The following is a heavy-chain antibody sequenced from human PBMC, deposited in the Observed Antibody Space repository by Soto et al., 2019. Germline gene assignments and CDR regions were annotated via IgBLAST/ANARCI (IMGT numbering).Heavy chain of an antibody. CDR3: ARHPNHWFDP. J-gene: IGHJ5*02. CDR2: ISYSGST. Sequence: PSETLSLTCTVSGGSVSSRSYHWSWIRQPPGKGLEWIGFISYSGSTNYNPSLKSRVIISIDPSKNLFSLELTSVTAADTAVYHWARHPNHWFDPWGQGTLVTVSS. V-gene: IGHV4-61*01. CDR1: GGSVSSRSYH.